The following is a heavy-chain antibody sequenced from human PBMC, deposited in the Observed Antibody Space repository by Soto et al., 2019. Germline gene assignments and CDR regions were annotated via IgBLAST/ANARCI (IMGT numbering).Heavy chain of an antibody. CDR2: ISGDGTRT. V-gene: IGHV3-74*01. Sequence: EVQLVESGGDLIQPGGSLRLSCVGSGFSFSDDWMHWVRQAPGKGLLWVSRISGDGTRTNYADSVNGRFTISRDNARDTLDLQMSSLSVEDTAVYYCVRRLPAAGTFGNWGQGTLVTVSS. D-gene: IGHD2-2*01. CDR1: GFSFSDDW. J-gene: IGHJ4*02. CDR3: VRRLPAAGTFGN.